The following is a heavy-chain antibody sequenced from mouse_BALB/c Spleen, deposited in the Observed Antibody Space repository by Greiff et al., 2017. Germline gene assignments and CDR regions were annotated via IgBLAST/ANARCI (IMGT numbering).Heavy chain of an antibody. CDR3: ARGYGSSHYYAMDY. D-gene: IGHD1-1*01. Sequence: QVQLKQSGAELVRPGVSVKISCKGSGYTFTDYAMHWVKQSHAKSLEWIGVISTYYGDASYNQKFKGKATMTVDKSSSTAYMELARLTSEDSAIYYCARGYGSSHYYAMDYWGQGTSVTVSS. CDR2: ISTYYGDA. J-gene: IGHJ4*01. V-gene: IGHV1S137*01. CDR1: GYTFTDYA.